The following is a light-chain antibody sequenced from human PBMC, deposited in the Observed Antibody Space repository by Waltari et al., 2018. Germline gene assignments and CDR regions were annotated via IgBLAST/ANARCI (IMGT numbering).Light chain of an antibody. CDR3: CSDAGSGTYV. CDR1: SSDIGKYNY. CDR2: EVT. Sequence: GSPGQSITISCTGTSSDIGKYNYVSWYQHLPGKVPKVMISEVTKRPSGVSNRFSGSKSGNTASLTISGLQADDEAEYYCCSDAGSGTYVFGTGTKLTVV. V-gene: IGLV2-23*02. J-gene: IGLJ1*01.